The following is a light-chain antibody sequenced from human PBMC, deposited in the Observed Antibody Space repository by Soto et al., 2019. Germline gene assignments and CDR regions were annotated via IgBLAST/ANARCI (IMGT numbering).Light chain of an antibody. Sequence: EIVLTQSPATLSLSPGERATLSCGASQTVGSTYLAWYQQKPGLAPRLLIYDASSRATGIPDRFSGSGSGTDFTLTISSLEPEDFAVYYCQHYGSSPWTFGQGTKVEIK. CDR1: QTVGSTY. CDR3: QHYGSSPWT. CDR2: DAS. V-gene: IGKV3D-20*01. J-gene: IGKJ1*01.